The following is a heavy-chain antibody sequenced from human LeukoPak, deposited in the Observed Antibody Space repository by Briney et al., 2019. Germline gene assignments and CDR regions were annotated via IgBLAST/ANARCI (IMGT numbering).Heavy chain of an antibody. J-gene: IGHJ3*02. CDR1: GGTFSSYA. CDR2: IIPIFGTA. CDR3: ARSHYYYDSSGYSLDAFDI. Sequence: SVKVSCKASGGTFSSYAISWVRQAPGQGLEWMGGIIPIFGTANYAQKFQGRVTITADKSTSTAYMELSSLRSEDTAVYYCARSHYYYDSSGYSLDAFDIRGQGTMVTVSS. D-gene: IGHD3-22*01. V-gene: IGHV1-69*06.